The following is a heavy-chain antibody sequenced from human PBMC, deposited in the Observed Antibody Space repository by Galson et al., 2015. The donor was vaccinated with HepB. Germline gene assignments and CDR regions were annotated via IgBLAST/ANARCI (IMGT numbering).Heavy chain of an antibody. V-gene: IGHV1-69*13. Sequence: SVKVSCKASGGTFSSYAISWVRQAPGQGLEWMGGIIPIFGTANYAQKFQGRVTITADESTSTAYMELSSLRSEDTAVYYCASGPVVPAADSPVWYYYYYMDVWGKGTTVTVSS. J-gene: IGHJ6*03. CDR3: ASGPVVPAADSPVWYYYYYMDV. CDR2: IIPIFGTA. D-gene: IGHD2-2*01. CDR1: GGTFSSYA.